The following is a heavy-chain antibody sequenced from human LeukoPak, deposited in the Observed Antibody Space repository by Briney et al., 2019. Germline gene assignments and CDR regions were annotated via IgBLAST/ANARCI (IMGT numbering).Heavy chain of an antibody. CDR1: GGTFTSYA. J-gene: IGHJ3*02. Sequence: SVKVSCKASGGTFTSYAISWVRQAPGHRLEWRGGIIPIHGIANYAQKFQGRVTMTADKSTSTAYMALSSLRSEDTAVYYCARDGSKTTTATAKDAFDIWGQGTMVTASS. V-gene: IGHV1-69*10. D-gene: IGHD5-18*01. CDR3: ARDGSKTTTATAKDAFDI. CDR2: IIPIHGIA.